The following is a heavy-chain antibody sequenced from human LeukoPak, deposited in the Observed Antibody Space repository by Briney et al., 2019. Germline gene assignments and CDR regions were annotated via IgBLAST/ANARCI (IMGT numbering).Heavy chain of an antibody. V-gene: IGHV1-8*01. Sequence: ASVKVSCKASGYTFTSHDFNWVRQATGQRPEWMGWMSPNSGDTGYAQKFQDRVTMTRNTSISTAYMELSSLRSDDTAVYYCARGPPNWGYDYWGPGTLVTVS. CDR1: GYTFTSHD. D-gene: IGHD7-27*01. CDR3: ARGPPNWGYDY. CDR2: MSPNSGDT. J-gene: IGHJ4*02.